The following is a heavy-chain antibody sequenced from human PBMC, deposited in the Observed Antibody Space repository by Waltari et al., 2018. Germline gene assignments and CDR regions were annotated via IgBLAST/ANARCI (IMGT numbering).Heavy chain of an antibody. CDR1: AFTLTDYY. J-gene: IGHJ5*02. D-gene: IGHD3-9*01. Sequence: QVPLVQSGAEVKKRGASVEVYCEAFAFTLTDYYMQWGRQAPGQGPEWMGWINHNSGGTKYAERFKGRVTMTRDTSISTAYMELSGLRSDDTAVYYCARSTGGTFWFDPWGQGTLVTVSA. CDR3: ARSTGGTFWFDP. V-gene: IGHV1-2*02. CDR2: INHNSGGT.